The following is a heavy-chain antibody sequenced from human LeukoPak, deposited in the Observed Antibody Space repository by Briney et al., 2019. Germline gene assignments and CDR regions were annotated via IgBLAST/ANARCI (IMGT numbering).Heavy chain of an antibody. CDR3: ARVKDPGGYYYYYYMDV. J-gene: IGHJ6*03. CDR1: GGSISSYY. CDR2: IYTSGTI. V-gene: IGHV4-4*07. Sequence: SSETLSLTCTVSGGSISSYYWSWIRQPAGTALEWIGRIYTSGTITYNPSLKSRVTISVDTSKNQFSLKLSSVTAADTAMYYCARVKDPGGYYYYYYMDVWGKGTTVTVSS. D-gene: IGHD3-16*01.